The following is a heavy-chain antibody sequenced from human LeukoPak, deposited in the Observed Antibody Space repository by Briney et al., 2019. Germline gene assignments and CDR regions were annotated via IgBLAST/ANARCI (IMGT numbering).Heavy chain of an antibody. D-gene: IGHD1-26*01. Sequence: GGSLRLSCTASGFTFSSYGMHWVRQAPGKGLEWVAFIRSDGSNEYYADSVKGRFTISRDKSKNRLYLQMNSLRSEDTAVYYCAKVKASWWDLLFDYWGQGTLVTVSS. CDR3: AKVKASWWDLLFDY. V-gene: IGHV3-30*02. CDR1: GFTFSSYG. J-gene: IGHJ4*02. CDR2: IRSDGSNE.